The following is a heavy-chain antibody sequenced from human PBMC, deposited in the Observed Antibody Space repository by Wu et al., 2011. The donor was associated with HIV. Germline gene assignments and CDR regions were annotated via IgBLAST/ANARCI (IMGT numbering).Heavy chain of an antibody. CDR2: INPNTGYT. CDR1: GFSFLGHY. V-gene: IGHV1-2*02. Sequence: QVQLVQSGAEVRRPGASVKVSCKASGFSFLGHYIHWVRQAPGQGLEWMSWINPNTGYTKYAQNFQGRVTLTRDTSTSSVYMDLKSLKSEDTALYYCTRRRVMDVWGKGPRSSSPQ. CDR3: TRRRVMDV. J-gene: IGHJ6*01.